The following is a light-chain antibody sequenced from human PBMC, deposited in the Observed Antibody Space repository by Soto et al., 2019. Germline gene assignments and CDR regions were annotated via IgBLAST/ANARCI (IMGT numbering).Light chain of an antibody. CDR2: XXS. Sequence: QSVLTQPASVSGSPGQSITISCTGTSSDVGSYNLVSWYQQHPGKAPKXMIXXXSKRPSXXXXXXXXXXXXXXXXXXXXGXQAEDEADYYCCSYAGSSTGVFGGGTKLTVL. CDR1: SSDVGSYNL. V-gene: IGLV2-23*01. J-gene: IGLJ3*02. CDR3: CSYAGSSTGV.